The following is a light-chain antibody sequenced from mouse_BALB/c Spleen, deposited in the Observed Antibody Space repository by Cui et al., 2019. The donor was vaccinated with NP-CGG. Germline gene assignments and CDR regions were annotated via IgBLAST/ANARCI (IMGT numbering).Light chain of an antibody. Sequence: QVVLIQEPALATSPGETVTLTCRSSTGAVTTSNYANWVQEKPDHLFTGLIGGTNNRAPGVPARFSGSLIGDKAALTITGAQTEDEAIYFCALWYSNHWVFGGGTKLTVL. CDR2: GTN. J-gene: IGLJ1*01. V-gene: IGLV1*01. CDR3: ALWYSNHWV. CDR1: TGAVTTSNY.